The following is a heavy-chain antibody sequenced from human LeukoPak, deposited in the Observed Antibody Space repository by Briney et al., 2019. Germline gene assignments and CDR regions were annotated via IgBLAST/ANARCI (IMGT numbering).Heavy chain of an antibody. CDR2: IFPSGGEI. D-gene: IGHD2-8*02. V-gene: IGHV3-23*01. CDR3: ATYRQVLLPFES. J-gene: IGHJ4*02. Sequence: GGSLRLSYAASGFTFSTFAMIWVRQPPGKGLEWVSSIFPSGGEIHYADSVRGRFTISRDNSKSTLSLQMNSLRAEDTAIYYCATYRQVLLPFESWGQGTLVTVSS. CDR1: GFTFSTFA.